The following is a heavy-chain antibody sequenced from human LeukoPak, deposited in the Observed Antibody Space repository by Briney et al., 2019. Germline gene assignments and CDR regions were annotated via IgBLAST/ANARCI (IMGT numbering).Heavy chain of an antibody. CDR3: AKSGYSSSWYYGNWFDP. D-gene: IGHD6-13*01. CDR1: GGSISSSSYY. V-gene: IGHV4-39*01. CDR2: IYYSGST. Sequence: SETLSLTCAVSGGSISSSSYYWGWIRQPPGKGLEWIGSIYYSGSTYYNPSLKSRVTISVDTSKNQFSLKLSSVTAVDTAVYYCAKSGYSSSWYYGNWFDPWGQGTLVTVSS. J-gene: IGHJ5*02.